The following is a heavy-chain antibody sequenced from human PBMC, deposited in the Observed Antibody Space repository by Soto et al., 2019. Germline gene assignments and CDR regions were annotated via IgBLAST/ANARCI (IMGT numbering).Heavy chain of an antibody. CDR1: GFTFISYA. Sequence: LRLSCAASGFTFISYAMSWVRQAPGKGLEWVSAISGSGGSTYYADSVKGRFTISRDNSKNTLYLQMNSLRAEDTAVYYCAKDLTGWDIVVVPAAKSYYYYGMDVWGQGTTVTVSS. CDR2: ISGSGGST. V-gene: IGHV3-23*01. J-gene: IGHJ6*02. CDR3: AKDLTGWDIVVVPAAKSYYYYGMDV. D-gene: IGHD2-2*01.